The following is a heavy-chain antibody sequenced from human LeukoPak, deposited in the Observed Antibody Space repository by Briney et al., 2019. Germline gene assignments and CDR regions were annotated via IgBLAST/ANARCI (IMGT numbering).Heavy chain of an antibody. CDR2: ISSSSSYT. D-gene: IGHD3-22*01. V-gene: IGHV3-21*01. Sequence: PGGSLRLSCAASGFTFSSYSMNWVRQAPGKGLEWVSSISSSSSYTYYADSVKGRFTISRDNAKNSLYLQMNSLRAEDTAVYYCARDLDSSGYYNYWGQGTLVTVSS. CDR3: ARDLDSSGYYNY. J-gene: IGHJ4*02. CDR1: GFTFSSYS.